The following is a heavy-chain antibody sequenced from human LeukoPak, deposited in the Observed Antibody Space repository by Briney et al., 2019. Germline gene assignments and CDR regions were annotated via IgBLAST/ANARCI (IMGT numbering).Heavy chain of an antibody. V-gene: IGHV3-30*02. CDR2: IRFDGSNK. D-gene: IGHD1-26*01. J-gene: IGHJ4*02. CDR3: AKEGDSGSFY. CDR1: GFTFSSYG. Sequence: GGSLRLSCAASGFTFSSYGMHWVRQAPGKGLEWVAFIRFDGSNKYYADSVKGRFTISRDNSKNTLFLQMNSLRAEDTAVYYCAKEGDSGSFYWGQGTLVTVSS.